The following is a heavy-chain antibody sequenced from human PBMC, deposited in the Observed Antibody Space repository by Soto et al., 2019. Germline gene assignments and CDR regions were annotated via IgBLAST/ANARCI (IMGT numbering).Heavy chain of an antibody. Sequence: QVQLQESGPGLVEPSGTLSLTCTVSGGSISSNHWWSWVLQPPGKGLEWIGEIYHSGGTNHNPSLRRRVTISLDKSKNQFSLKLDSVTAADTAVYYCARARDNGYTYGSSGWFDPWGQGTLFTVSS. CDR3: ARARDNGYTYGSSGWFDP. V-gene: IGHV4-4*02. D-gene: IGHD5-18*01. CDR2: IYHSGGT. CDR1: GGSISSNHW. J-gene: IGHJ5*02.